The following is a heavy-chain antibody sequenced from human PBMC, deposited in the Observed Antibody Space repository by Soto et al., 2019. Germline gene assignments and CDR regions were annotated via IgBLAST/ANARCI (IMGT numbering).Heavy chain of an antibody. CDR1: GFILSDCA. V-gene: IGHV3-48*01. Sequence: EVQLVESGGGLVQPGGSLRLSCATSGFILSDCAMNWVRQAPGKGLEWVSYISSSSSVIDYADSVKGGFTVSRDKARNSLYLQMNSLRAEDTAVYYCARDLSWGSNWYYYMDVWGKGTTVTVSS. CDR3: ARDLSWGSNWYYYMDV. CDR2: ISSSSSVI. D-gene: IGHD7-27*01. J-gene: IGHJ6*03.